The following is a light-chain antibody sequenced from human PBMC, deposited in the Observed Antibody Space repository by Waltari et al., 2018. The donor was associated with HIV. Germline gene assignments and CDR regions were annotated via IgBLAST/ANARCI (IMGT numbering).Light chain of an antibody. CDR2: GKN. V-gene: IGLV3-19*01. CDR1: SLRSYY. J-gene: IGLJ2*01. Sequence: SSELTQDPAVSVALGQTVRITCQGDSLRSYYASWYQQKPGQAPVLVIYGKNNRPSGIPDRFSGSSSGNTASLTITGAQAEDEANYYCNPRDSSGNPIFGGGTKLTVL. CDR3: NPRDSSGNPI.